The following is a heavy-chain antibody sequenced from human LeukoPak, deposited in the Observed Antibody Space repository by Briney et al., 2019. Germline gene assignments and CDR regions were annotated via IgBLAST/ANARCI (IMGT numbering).Heavy chain of an antibody. CDR1: GGSISSYY. J-gene: IGHJ6*02. D-gene: IGHD2-2*01. CDR2: IYYSGST. V-gene: IGHV4-59*12. Sequence: SETLSLTCTVSGGSISSYYLTWIRQPPGKGLEWIGYIYYSGSTNYNPSLKSRVTMSVDTSKNQFSLNLTSVTAADTAVYYCARAIPKIVAAPAETPMDVWGQGTTVTVSS. CDR3: ARAIPKIVAAPAETPMDV.